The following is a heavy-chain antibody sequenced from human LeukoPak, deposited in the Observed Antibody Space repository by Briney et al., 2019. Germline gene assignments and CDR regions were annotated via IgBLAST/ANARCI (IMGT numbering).Heavy chain of an antibody. J-gene: IGHJ4*02. CDR1: GGSISSYY. CDR2: IYYSGST. D-gene: IGHD1-26*01. CDR3: ARQSSYSGSYFVDY. Sequence: SSETLSLTCTVSGGSISSYYWSWIRQPPGKGLEWIGYIYYSGSTYYNPSLKSRVTISVDTSKNQFSLKLSSVTAADTAVYYCARQSSYSGSYFVDYWGQGTLVTVSS. V-gene: IGHV4-59*08.